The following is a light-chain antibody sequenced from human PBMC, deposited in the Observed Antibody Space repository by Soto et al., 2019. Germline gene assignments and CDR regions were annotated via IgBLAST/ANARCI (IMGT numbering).Light chain of an antibody. J-gene: IGKJ4*01. V-gene: IGKV1-9*01. CDR2: AAS. CDR3: QQLNSYLALT. CDR1: QGISSY. Sequence: DIPLTQSPSFLSASVGDRVIITCRASQGISSYLAWYQQKPGKAPKLLIYAASTLQSGVPSRFSGSGSGTEFTLTISSLQPEDFATYYCQQLNSYLALTFGGGTKVEIK.